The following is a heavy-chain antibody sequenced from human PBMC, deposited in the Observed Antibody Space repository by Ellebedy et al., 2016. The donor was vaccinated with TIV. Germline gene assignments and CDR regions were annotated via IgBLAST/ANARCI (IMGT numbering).Heavy chain of an antibody. D-gene: IGHD2-8*01. CDR1: GFTFSSYW. Sequence: GESLKISCAASGFTFSSYWMTWVRQAPGKGLEWVANIKQDGSEKYYVDSVRGRFTISRDNAKNSLFLQMNSLRVEDTAVYYCARGYASPNYWGQGTLVTVSS. J-gene: IGHJ4*02. CDR3: ARGYASPNY. V-gene: IGHV3-7*03. CDR2: IKQDGSEK.